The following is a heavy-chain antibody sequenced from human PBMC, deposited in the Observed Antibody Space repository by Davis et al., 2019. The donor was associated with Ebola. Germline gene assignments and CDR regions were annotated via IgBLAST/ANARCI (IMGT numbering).Heavy chain of an antibody. D-gene: IGHD4-17*01. CDR1: AYTFTRFA. CDR3: AGNSVTTRLDYYGMDV. CDR2: INAGNGNT. J-gene: IGHJ6*02. Sequence: AASVKVSCNASAYTFTRFAIHWVRQAPGQRLEWMGWINAGNGNTIYSQNFQGRVTITRDTSASTVYMELSSLRSEDTAVYYCAGNSVTTRLDYYGMDVWGQGTTVTVSS. V-gene: IGHV1-3*01.